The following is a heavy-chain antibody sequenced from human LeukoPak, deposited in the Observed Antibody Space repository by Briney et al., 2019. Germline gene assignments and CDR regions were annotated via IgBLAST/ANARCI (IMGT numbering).Heavy chain of an antibody. D-gene: IGHD5-18*01. CDR1: GGSISSYY. V-gene: IGHV4-59*12. CDR2: IYHSGST. J-gene: IGHJ4*02. Sequence: NPSETLSLTCTVSGGSISSYYWSWIRQPPGKGLEWIGYIYHSGSTYYNPSLKSRVTISVDRSKNQFSLKLSSVTAADTAVYYCARRGYSYGYDYWGQGTLVTVSS. CDR3: ARRGYSYGYDY.